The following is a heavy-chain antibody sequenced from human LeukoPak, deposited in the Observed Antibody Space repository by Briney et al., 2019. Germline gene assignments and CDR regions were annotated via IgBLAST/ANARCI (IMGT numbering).Heavy chain of an antibody. D-gene: IGHD3-22*01. CDR2: IYTSGST. CDR1: GGSLSSYY. V-gene: IGHV4-4*07. Sequence: PSETLSLTCTVSGGSLSSYYWSWIRQPAGKGLEWIGRIYTSGSTNYNPSLKSRVTMSVDTSKNQFSLKLSSVTAADTAVYYCAGQGNYYDSSGYYRGLLFDYWGQGTLVTVSS. CDR3: AGQGNYYDSSGYYRGLLFDY. J-gene: IGHJ4*02.